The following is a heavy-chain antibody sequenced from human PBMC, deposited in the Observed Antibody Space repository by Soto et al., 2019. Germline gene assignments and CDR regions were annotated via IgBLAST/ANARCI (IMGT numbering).Heavy chain of an antibody. Sequence: GGSLRLSCAASGFTFSSYSMNWVRQAPGKGLEWVSYISSSSSTIYYADSVKGRFTISRDNAKNSLYLQMNSLRDEDTAVYYCARDRGDSGWSYPWDPKYYFDYWGQGTLVTVSS. J-gene: IGHJ4*02. D-gene: IGHD6-19*01. V-gene: IGHV3-48*02. CDR2: ISSSSSTI. CDR3: ARDRGDSGWSYPWDPKYYFDY. CDR1: GFTFSSYS.